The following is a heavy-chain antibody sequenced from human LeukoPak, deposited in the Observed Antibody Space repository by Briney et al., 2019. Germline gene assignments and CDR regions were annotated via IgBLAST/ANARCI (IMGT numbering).Heavy chain of an antibody. CDR2: IGDSGGRT. V-gene: IGHV3-23*01. CDR1: GITLSNYG. CDR3: AKRGVVVRVILVGFHKEAYYFDF. J-gene: IGHJ4*02. Sequence: GGSLRLSCAVSGITLSNYGMSWVRQAPGKGLEWVAGIGDSGGRTNYADSVKGRFTISRDNPKNTLYLQMNSLRAEDTAVYFCAKRGVVVRVILVGFHKEAYYFDFWGQGALVTVSS. D-gene: IGHD3-10*01.